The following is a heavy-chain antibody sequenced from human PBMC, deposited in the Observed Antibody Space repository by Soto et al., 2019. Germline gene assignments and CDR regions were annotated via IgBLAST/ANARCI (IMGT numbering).Heavy chain of an antibody. CDR2: INHSGST. J-gene: IGHJ4*02. Sequence: SETLSLTCAVYGGSFSGYYWSWIRQPPGKGLEWIGEINHSGSTNYNPSLKSRVTISVDTSKNQFSLKLSSVTAADTAVYYCARVDSSGYFPDWGQGTLVTVSS. D-gene: IGHD3-22*01. V-gene: IGHV4-34*01. CDR3: ARVDSSGYFPD. CDR1: GGSFSGYY.